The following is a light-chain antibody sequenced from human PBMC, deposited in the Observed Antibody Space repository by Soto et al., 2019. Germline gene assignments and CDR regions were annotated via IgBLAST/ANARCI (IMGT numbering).Light chain of an antibody. Sequence: EIVLTQSPGTLSLSPGERATLSCRASQSVSSSYLAWYQQKPGQAPRLLIYGASSRATGIPDRFSGSGSGTYFTLTISILEPEDFVVYYCQQYGSSPLTFGGGTKVEIK. CDR2: GAS. V-gene: IGKV3-20*01. CDR3: QQYGSSPLT. J-gene: IGKJ4*01. CDR1: QSVSSSY.